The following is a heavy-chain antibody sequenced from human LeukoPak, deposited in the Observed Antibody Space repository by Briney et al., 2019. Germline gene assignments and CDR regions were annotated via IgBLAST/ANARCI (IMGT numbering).Heavy chain of an antibody. Sequence: GGSLRLSCAASGFTFDDYAMHWVRQAPGKGLEWVSGISWNSGSIGYADSVKGRFTISRDNAKNSLYLQMNSLRAEDTALYYCAKETLDWFDPWGQGILVTVSS. J-gene: IGHJ5*02. V-gene: IGHV3-9*01. CDR3: AKETLDWFDP. CDR1: GFTFDDYA. CDR2: ISWNSGSI.